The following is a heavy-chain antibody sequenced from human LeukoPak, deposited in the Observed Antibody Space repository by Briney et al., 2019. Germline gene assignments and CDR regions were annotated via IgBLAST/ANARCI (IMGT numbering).Heavy chain of an antibody. V-gene: IGHV4-31*11. CDR2: ISNSGTT. CDR1: GDSVSSGGYR. J-gene: IGHJ3*02. D-gene: IGHD2-21*02. CDR3: ARDVVVTSSPDAFDI. Sequence: PSETLSLTCAVSGDSVSSGGYRWTWIRQHPGKGREWIGYISNSGTTSYNPSLKSRVSISVDTSNNQFSLRLSSVTAADTAVYYCARDVVVTSSPDAFDIWGQGTMVTVSS.